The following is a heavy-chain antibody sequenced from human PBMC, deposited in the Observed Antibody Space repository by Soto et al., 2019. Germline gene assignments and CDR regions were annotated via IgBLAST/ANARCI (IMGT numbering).Heavy chain of an antibody. CDR2: IKSKTDGGTT. J-gene: IGHJ4*02. V-gene: IGHV3-15*01. Sequence: VQLVESGGGVVQPGRSLRLSCAASGFTFSSAWMSWVRQAPGKGLEWVGRIKSKTDGGTTDYAAPVKGRFTISSDDSNDTLYLQMNSLKTEDTAVYYCAARDYYYGDYIDYWGQGTLVTVSS. D-gene: IGHD4-17*01. CDR1: GFTFSSAW. CDR3: AARDYYYGDYIDY.